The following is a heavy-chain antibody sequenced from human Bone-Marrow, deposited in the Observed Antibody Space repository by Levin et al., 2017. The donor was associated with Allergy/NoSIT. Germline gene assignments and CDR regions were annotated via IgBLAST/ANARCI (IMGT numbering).Heavy chain of an antibody. V-gene: IGHV1-69*13. Sequence: SVKVSCKASGGTFSSYAISWVRQAPGQGLEWMGGIIPIFGTANYAQKFQGRVTITADESTSTAYMELSSLRSEDTAVYYCARVPPGLRPYYYYGMDVWGQGTTVTVSS. J-gene: IGHJ6*02. CDR1: GGTFSSYA. CDR2: IIPIFGTA. CDR3: ARVPPGLRPYYYYGMDV. D-gene: IGHD4-17*01.